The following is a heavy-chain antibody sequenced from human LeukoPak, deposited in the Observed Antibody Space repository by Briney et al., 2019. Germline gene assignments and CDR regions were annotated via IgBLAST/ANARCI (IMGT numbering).Heavy chain of an antibody. J-gene: IGHJ4*02. CDR3: ARDPDSAMVRYFDY. Sequence: GGSLRLSCAASGFTFSSYAMSWVRQAPGKGLEWVSAISGSGGSTYYADSVKGRFTISRDNSKNTLYLQMNSLRAEDTAVYYCARDPDSAMVRYFDYWGQGTLVTVSS. V-gene: IGHV3-23*01. CDR1: GFTFSSYA. CDR2: ISGSGGST. D-gene: IGHD5-18*01.